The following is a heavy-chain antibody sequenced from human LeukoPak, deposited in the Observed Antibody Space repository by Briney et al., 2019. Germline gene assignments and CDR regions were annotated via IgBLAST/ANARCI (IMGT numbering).Heavy chain of an antibody. CDR3: ARDGDVLLWFGELLGYYMDV. D-gene: IGHD3-10*01. V-gene: IGHV3-23*01. Sequence: GGSLRLSCAASGFTFSSYGMSWVRQAPGKGLEWVSAISGSGGSTYYADSVKGRFTISRDNSKNTLYLQMNSLRAEDTAVYYCARDGDVLLWFGELLGYYMDVWGKGTTVTISS. J-gene: IGHJ6*03. CDR2: ISGSGGST. CDR1: GFTFSSYG.